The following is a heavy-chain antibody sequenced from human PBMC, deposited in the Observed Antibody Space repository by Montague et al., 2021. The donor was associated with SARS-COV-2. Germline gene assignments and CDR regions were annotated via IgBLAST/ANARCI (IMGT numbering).Heavy chain of an antibody. CDR3: AREKDNWFDP. CDR2: IYYSGVI. D-gene: IGHD2-15*01. V-gene: IGHV4-61*01. CDR1: GGSISSSSYY. Sequence: ETLSLTCTVSGGSISSSSYYWGWIRQPPGKGLEWIGYIYYSGVINYNPSLKSRVTMSVDTSRDQIFLNLTSITTADTALYYCAREKDNWFDPWGQGTLVTVSS. J-gene: IGHJ5*02.